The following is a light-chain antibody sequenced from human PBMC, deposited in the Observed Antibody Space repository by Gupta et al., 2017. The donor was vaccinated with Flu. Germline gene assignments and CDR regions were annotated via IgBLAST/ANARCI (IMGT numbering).Light chain of an antibody. Sequence: STLSASLGARVTITCRASQSIDSWLAWYQQRPGKAPSLLIYKASNLESGGPSRFSGSGSGTEFTLAISSLQPDDLATYYCQQYNNYPWIFGQGTKV. CDR1: QSIDSW. J-gene: IGKJ1*01. V-gene: IGKV1-5*03. CDR2: KAS. CDR3: QQYNNYPWI.